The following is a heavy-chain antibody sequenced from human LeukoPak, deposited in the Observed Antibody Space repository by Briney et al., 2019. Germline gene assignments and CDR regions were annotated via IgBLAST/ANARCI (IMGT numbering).Heavy chain of an antibody. CDR1: GFTFSSYT. CDR2: IGSGGTT. V-gene: IGHV3-23*01. CDR3: AKDGGSGNRQQLGY. J-gene: IGHJ4*02. D-gene: IGHD6-13*01. Sequence: GGSLRLSCAASGFTFSSYTMSWVRQAPGKGLECVSSIGSGGTTYYADSVKGRFTISRDNSKNTLYLQMTSLRAEDTAVYYCAKDGGSGNRQQLGYWGQGSLVTVSS.